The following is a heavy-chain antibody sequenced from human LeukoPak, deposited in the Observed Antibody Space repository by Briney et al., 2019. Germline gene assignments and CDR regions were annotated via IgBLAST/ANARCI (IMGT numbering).Heavy chain of an antibody. Sequence: PSQTLSLTCTVSGGSISSGDYYWSWIRQPPGKGLEWIGYIYYSGSTYYNPSLKSRVTISVDTSKNQFSLRLSSVTAADTAVYYCARQRYYGSGSYSLNWFDPWGQGTLVTVSS. J-gene: IGHJ5*02. CDR2: IYYSGST. D-gene: IGHD3-10*01. CDR1: GGSISSGDYY. V-gene: IGHV4-30-4*01. CDR3: ARQRYYGSGSYSLNWFDP.